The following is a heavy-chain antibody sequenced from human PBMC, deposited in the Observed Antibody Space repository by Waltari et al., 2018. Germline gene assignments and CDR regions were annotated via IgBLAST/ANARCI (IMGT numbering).Heavy chain of an antibody. CDR3: ARDGYSYGSVDY. Sequence: QLQLQESGPGLVKPSETLSLTCTVSGGSISSSSYYWGWIRQPPGKGLEWIGSIYYSGSTYYHPSLKSRVTISVDTSKNQFSLKLSSVTAADTAVYYCARDGYSYGSVDYWGQGTLVTVSS. CDR2: IYYSGST. J-gene: IGHJ4*02. D-gene: IGHD5-18*01. CDR1: GGSISSSSYY. V-gene: IGHV4-39*07.